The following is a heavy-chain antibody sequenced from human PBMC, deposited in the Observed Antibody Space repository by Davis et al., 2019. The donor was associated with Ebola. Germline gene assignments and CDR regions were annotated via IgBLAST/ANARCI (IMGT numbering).Heavy chain of an antibody. CDR1: GFTFSSYA. CDR3: AKDTSNVWFDV. CDR2: ISASGVST. Sequence: GESLKISCAASGFTFSSYAMSWVRQAPGKGLEWVSTISASGVSTYYTDSVKGRFTISRDNSKNTLHLQMDNLRVEDTAIYYCAKDTSNVWFDVWGPGTMVTVSS. J-gene: IGHJ3*01. D-gene: IGHD6-19*01. V-gene: IGHV3-23*01.